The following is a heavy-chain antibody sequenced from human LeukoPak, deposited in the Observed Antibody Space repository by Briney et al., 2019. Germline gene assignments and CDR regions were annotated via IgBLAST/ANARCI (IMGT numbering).Heavy chain of an antibody. J-gene: IGHJ4*02. D-gene: IGHD6-6*01. Sequence: SETLSLICTVSRGSLSSSSYYWGWIRQPPGKGLEWIGSIYYSGSTYYNPSLKSRVTISVDTSKNQFSLNLTSVTAADTAVYYCARAMSIAARLQTIFDYWGQGTLVTVSS. CDR1: RGSLSSSSYY. V-gene: IGHV4-39*07. CDR3: ARAMSIAARLQTIFDY. CDR2: IYYSGST.